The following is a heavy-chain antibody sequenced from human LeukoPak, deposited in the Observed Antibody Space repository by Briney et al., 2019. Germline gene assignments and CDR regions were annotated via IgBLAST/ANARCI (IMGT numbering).Heavy chain of an antibody. CDR1: GGSISSGGYY. CDR2: IYHSGST. Sequence: SETLSLTCTVSGGSISSGGYYWSWIRLAPGKGLEWIGEIYHSGSTNYNPSLNSRVTISVDKSKNQFSLNLSSVTAADTAIYYCAKMGNPSTVTTDYWGQGTLVTVSS. V-gene: IGHV4-39*07. CDR3: AKMGNPSTVTTDY. J-gene: IGHJ4*02. D-gene: IGHD4-17*01.